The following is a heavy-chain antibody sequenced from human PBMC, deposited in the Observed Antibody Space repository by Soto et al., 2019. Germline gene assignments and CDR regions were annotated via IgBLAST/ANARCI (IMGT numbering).Heavy chain of an antibody. CDR2: IKHSGST. D-gene: IGHD6-19*01. CDR1: GGPFSGYY. J-gene: IGHJ4*02. Sequence: SETLSLTCAVYGGPFSGYYWSWIRQPQGKGLEWIGEIKHSGSTNYNPSLKSRVTISVDTFKNQFSLKLSSVTAADTAVYYCARADIAVAGSFDYWGQGTLVTVSS. CDR3: ARADIAVAGSFDY. V-gene: IGHV4-34*01.